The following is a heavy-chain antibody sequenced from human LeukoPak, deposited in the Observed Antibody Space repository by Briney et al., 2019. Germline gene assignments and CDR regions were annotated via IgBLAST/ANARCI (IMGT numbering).Heavy chain of an antibody. CDR1: GGSISSYY. D-gene: IGHD6-13*01. V-gene: IGHV4-59*08. CDR3: ARQKPGIAAAGRGWFDP. CDR2: IYYSGST. J-gene: IGHJ5*02. Sequence: SETLSLTCTVSGGSISSYYWSWIRQPPGKGLEWIGYIYYSGSTNYNPSLKSRVTISVDTSKNQFSLKLSSVTAADTAVYYCARQKPGIAAAGRGWFDPWGQGTLVTVSS.